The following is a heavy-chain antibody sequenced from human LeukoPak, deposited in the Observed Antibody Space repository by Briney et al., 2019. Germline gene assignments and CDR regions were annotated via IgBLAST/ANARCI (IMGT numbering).Heavy chain of an antibody. J-gene: IGHJ4*02. CDR2: ISSSGSTI. CDR1: GFTFSDYY. CDR3: ARDKTSRWLQSHYFDY. Sequence: GGPLRFSCAASGFTFSDYYMSWIRQAPGKGLEWDSYISSSGSTIYYADSVKGRFTISRDNAKNSLYLQMNSLRAEDTAVYYCARDKTSRWLQSHYFDYWGQGTLVTVSS. V-gene: IGHV3-11*04. D-gene: IGHD5-24*01.